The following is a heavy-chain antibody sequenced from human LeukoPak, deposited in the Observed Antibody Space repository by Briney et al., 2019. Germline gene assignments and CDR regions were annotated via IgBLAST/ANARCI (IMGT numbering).Heavy chain of an antibody. D-gene: IGHD1-26*01. CDR1: GGSISNGDHY. CDR2: IYYSGST. V-gene: IGHV4-31*03. CDR3: ARDIVLRSPLSWFDP. Sequence: SETLSLTCTVSGGSISNGDHYWSWIRQHPGKGLEWIGHIYYSGSTYYNPSLKSRGIISVETSKNQFSLKLSSVTAADTAVYYCARDIVLRSPLSWFDPWGQGTLVTVSS. J-gene: IGHJ5*02.